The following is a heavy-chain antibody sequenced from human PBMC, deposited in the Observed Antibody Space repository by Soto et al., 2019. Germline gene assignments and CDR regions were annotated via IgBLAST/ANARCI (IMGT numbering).Heavy chain of an antibody. D-gene: IGHD7-27*01. CDR3: ARGKWITSDWGPTRENYYEMDV. CDR2: IRPYDDST. J-gene: IGHJ6*02. V-gene: IGHV1-18*01. CDR1: GYTFIRYG. Sequence: GASVKVSCKASGYTFIRYGITWVRQAPGQGFKWMGWIRPYDDSTIYAQKFQGRLTIAADASTSTVYMELSSLSSEDTAVYYCARGKWITSDWGPTRENYYEMDVWGQGTTVTVSS.